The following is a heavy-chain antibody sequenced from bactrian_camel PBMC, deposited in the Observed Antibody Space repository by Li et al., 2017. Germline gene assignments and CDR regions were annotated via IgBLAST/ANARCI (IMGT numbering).Heavy chain of an antibody. CDR3: LKGGPMWYVEYNY. CDR1: GIIFSRYA. J-gene: IGHJ4*01. Sequence: VQLVESGGGLVQPGGSLRLSCGVSGIIFSRYAMGWVRQAPGKGLEWVSTIESGGTNTHYVDSVKGRFTISRDDAKSTLYLQLNSLKTEDAATYYCLKGGPMWYVEYNYWGPGTQVTVS. D-gene: IGHD2*01. V-gene: IGHV3S31*01. CDR2: IESGGTNT.